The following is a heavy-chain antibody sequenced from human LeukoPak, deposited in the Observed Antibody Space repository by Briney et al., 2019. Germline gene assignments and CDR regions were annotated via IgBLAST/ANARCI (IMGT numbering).Heavy chain of an antibody. D-gene: IGHD3-10*01. J-gene: IGHJ3*02. V-gene: IGHV3-30*01. Sequence: DSVKGRFTISRDNSKNTLYLQMNSLRAEDTAVYYCARGVSEYGSGSYIDDAFDIWGQGTMVTVSS. CDR3: ARGVSEYGSGSYIDDAFDI.